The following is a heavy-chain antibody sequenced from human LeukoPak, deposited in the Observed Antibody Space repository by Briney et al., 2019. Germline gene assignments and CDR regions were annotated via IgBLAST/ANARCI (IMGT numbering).Heavy chain of an antibody. CDR3: AREEGSGSTAVYYFDY. J-gene: IGHJ4*02. Sequence: ASVKVSCKASGYTFTGYYMHWVRQAPGQGLEWMGWINPNGGGTNYAQKFQGRVTMTRDTSISTACMELSRLRSDDTAVYYCAREEGSGSTAVYYFDYWGQGTLVTVSS. CDR2: INPNGGGT. CDR1: GYTFTGYY. V-gene: IGHV1-2*02. D-gene: IGHD3-10*01.